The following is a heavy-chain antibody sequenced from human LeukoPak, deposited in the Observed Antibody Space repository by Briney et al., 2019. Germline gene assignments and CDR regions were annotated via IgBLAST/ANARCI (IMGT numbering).Heavy chain of an antibody. D-gene: IGHD2-15*01. CDR3: ARDRVAVEDWYFDL. Sequence: GGSLRLSCAASGFTFSDYYMSWIRQAPGKGLEWVSYISSSGSTIYYADSVKGRFTISRDNAKNSLYLQMNSLRAEDTAVYYCARDRVAVEDWYFDLWGRGTLVTVSS. J-gene: IGHJ2*01. V-gene: IGHV3-11*04. CDR1: GFTFSDYY. CDR2: ISSSGSTI.